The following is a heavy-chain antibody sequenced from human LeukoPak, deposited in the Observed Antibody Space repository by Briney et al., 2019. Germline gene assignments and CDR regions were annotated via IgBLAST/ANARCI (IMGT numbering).Heavy chain of an antibody. J-gene: IGHJ3*02. CDR3: AREGYDFWSGYFWAFDI. D-gene: IGHD3-3*01. V-gene: IGHV4-61*02. Sequence: SETLSLTCTVSGGSLSSGSYYWSWIRQPAGKGLEWIGRIYSSGSTNYNPSLKSRVTISVDTSKNQFSLELSSVTAADTAVYYCAREGYDFWSGYFWAFDIWGQGTMVTVSS. CDR1: GGSLSSGSYY. CDR2: IYSSGST.